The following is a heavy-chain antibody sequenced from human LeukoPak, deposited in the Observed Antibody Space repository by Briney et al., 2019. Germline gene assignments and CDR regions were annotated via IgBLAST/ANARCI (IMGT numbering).Heavy chain of an antibody. D-gene: IGHD2-2*01. CDR2: IYYSGST. V-gene: IGHV4-61*01. CDR1: GGSVSSGSYY. J-gene: IGHJ3*02. CDR3: ARGTSSLHDAFDI. Sequence: SETLSLTCNVSGGSVSSGSYYWSWIRQPPGKGLEWIGYIYYSGSTNYNPSLKSRVTISVDTSKNQFSLKLSSVTAADTAVYYCARGTSSLHDAFDIWGQGTMVTVSS.